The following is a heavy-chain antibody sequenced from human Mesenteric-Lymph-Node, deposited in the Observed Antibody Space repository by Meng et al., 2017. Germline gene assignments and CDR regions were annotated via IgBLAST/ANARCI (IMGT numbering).Heavy chain of an antibody. CDR1: GFTFSSYA. Sequence: GESLKISCAASGFTFSSYAMHWVRQAPGKGLEWVAVISYDGSNKYYADSVKGRFTISRDNSKNTLYLQMNSLRAEDTAVYYCASEWELGYWGQGTLVTVSS. D-gene: IGHD1-26*01. CDR2: ISYDGSNK. J-gene: IGHJ4*02. V-gene: IGHV3-30*04. CDR3: ASEWELGY.